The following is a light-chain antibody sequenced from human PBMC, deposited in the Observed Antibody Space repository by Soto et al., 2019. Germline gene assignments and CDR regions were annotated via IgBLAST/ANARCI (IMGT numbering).Light chain of an antibody. CDR1: SSDVGGYNY. Sequence: QSVLTQPASVSGSPGQSITISCTGTSSDVGGYNYVYWYQQHPGKAPKLVIYDVSNRPSGVSNRFSGSKSGNTASLTISGLQAEDEADYYCNSYTSSSTYVFGTGTKVTVL. J-gene: IGLJ1*01. CDR3: NSYTSSSTYV. V-gene: IGLV2-14*01. CDR2: DVS.